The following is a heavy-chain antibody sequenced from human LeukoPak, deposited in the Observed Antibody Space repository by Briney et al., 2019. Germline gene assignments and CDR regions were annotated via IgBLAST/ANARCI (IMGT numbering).Heavy chain of an antibody. V-gene: IGHV3-30-3*02. CDR3: AKQLGYCSGGSCYFPY. CDR2: ISYDGGNK. J-gene: IGHJ4*02. Sequence: GGSLRLSCAASGFTFSSYAMHWVRQAPGKGLEWVAVISYDGGNKYYADSVQGRFTISRDNSKSTLCLQMNSLRAEDTAVYYCAKQLGYCSGGSCYFPYWGQGTLVTVSS. D-gene: IGHD2-15*01. CDR1: GFTFSSYA.